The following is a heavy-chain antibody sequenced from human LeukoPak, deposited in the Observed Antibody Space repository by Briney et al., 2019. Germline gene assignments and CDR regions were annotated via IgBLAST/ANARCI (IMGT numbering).Heavy chain of an antibody. Sequence: GRSLRLSCAASGFTFSSYGMHWVRQAPGKGLEWVAVIWYDGSNKYYADSVKGRFTMSRDNSKNTLYLQMNSLRAEDTAVYYCAKGGQYYDSSGYPDYWGQGTLVTVSS. CDR2: IWYDGSNK. CDR3: AKGGQYYDSSGYPDY. CDR1: GFTFSSYG. J-gene: IGHJ4*02. V-gene: IGHV3-33*06. D-gene: IGHD3-22*01.